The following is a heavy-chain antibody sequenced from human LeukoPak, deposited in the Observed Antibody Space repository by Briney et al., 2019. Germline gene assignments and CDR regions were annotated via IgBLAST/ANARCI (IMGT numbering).Heavy chain of an antibody. CDR1: GGSISSSSYY. V-gene: IGHV4-39*01. J-gene: IGHJ5*02. CDR3: ARHADIVVVVANNWFDP. Sequence: PSETLSLTCTVSGGSISSSSYYWGWIRQPPGKGLEWIGSIYCSGSTYYNPSLKSRVTISVDTSKNQFSLKLSSVTAADTAVYYCARHADIVVVVANNWFDPWGQGTLVTVSS. CDR2: IYCSGST. D-gene: IGHD2-15*01.